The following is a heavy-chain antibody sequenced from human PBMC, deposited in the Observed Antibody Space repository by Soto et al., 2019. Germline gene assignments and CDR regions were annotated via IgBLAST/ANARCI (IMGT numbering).Heavy chain of an antibody. CDR2: INAGNGNT. CDR3: ARDGAVAGDSNFDY. D-gene: IGHD6-19*01. V-gene: IGHV1-3*01. J-gene: IGHJ4*02. Sequence: QVQLVQSGAEVKKPGASVKVSCKASGYTFSSYAMHWVRQAPGQRLEWMGWINAGNGNTKYSQKFQGRVTITRDTSASTAYMELSSLRSEVTAVYYCARDGAVAGDSNFDYWGQGTLVTVSS. CDR1: GYTFSSYA.